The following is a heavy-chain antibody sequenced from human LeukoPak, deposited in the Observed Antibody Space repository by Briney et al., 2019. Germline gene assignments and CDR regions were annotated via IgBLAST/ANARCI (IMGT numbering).Heavy chain of an antibody. D-gene: IGHD3-10*01. CDR1: GFTFSNYW. V-gene: IGHV3-74*01. J-gene: IGHJ4*02. Sequence: GGSLRLSCAASGFTFSNYWMHWVRQAPGKGLVWVSRISGDGSSAIYADSVKGRFTISRDNAKNTLYLQMNSLRAEDTAVYYCLPMVRGVNWGQGTLVTVSS. CDR2: ISGDGSSA. CDR3: LPMVRGVN.